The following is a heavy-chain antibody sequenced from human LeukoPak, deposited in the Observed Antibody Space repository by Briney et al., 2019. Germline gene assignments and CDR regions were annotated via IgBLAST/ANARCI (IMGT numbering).Heavy chain of an antibody. Sequence: SETLSLTCTVSGGSISSGGYYWSWIRQPPGKGLEWIGYIYYSGSTNYNPSLKSRVTISVDTSKNQFSLKLSSVTAADTAVYYCAKAKHNRIAAAGTGALFDYWGQGTLVTVSS. CDR3: AKAKHNRIAAAGTGALFDY. CDR1: GGSISSGGYY. V-gene: IGHV4-61*08. J-gene: IGHJ4*02. CDR2: IYYSGST. D-gene: IGHD6-13*01.